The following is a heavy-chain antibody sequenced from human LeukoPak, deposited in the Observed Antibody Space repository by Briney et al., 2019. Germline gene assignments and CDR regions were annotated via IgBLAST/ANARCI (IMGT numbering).Heavy chain of an antibody. Sequence: SETLSLTCTVSGGSISSYYWSWIRQPPGKGLEWIGYIYYSGSTNYNPSLKSRVTISVDTSKNQFSLKLSSVTAADTAVYYCARGRRRDGYNDYWGQGTLVTVSS. CDR2: IYYSGST. V-gene: IGHV4-59*12. CDR1: GGSISSYY. D-gene: IGHD5-24*01. J-gene: IGHJ4*02. CDR3: ARGRRRDGYNDY.